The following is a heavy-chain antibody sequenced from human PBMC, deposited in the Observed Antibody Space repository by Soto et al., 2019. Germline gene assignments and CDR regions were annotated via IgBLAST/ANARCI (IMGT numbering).Heavy chain of an antibody. V-gene: IGHV1-3*05. J-gene: IGHJ4*02. CDR3: ARSIVVVTALDY. Sequence: QVQLVQSGAEEKKPGASVKVSCKASGYTFTSYAMHWVRQAPGQRLEWMGWINAGNGNTKYSQKFQGRGTIPRDTSASTAYMELSSLRSEDTAVYYCARSIVVVTALDYWGQATLVTVSS. CDR1: GYTFTSYA. CDR2: INAGNGNT. D-gene: IGHD2-21*02.